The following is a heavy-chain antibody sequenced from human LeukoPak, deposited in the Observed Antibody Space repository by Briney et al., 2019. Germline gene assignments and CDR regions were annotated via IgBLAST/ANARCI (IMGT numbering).Heavy chain of an antibody. J-gene: IGHJ4*02. D-gene: IGHD6-6*01. Sequence: SGPTLVSPTQTLTLTCTFSGFSLSTSGMCVSWIRQPPGKALEWLARIDWDDDKFYSTSLKTRLTISKDTSKNQVVLTMTNMDPVDTATYYCARIGPYSSSSPYFDYWGQGTLVTVSS. CDR2: IDWDDDK. V-gene: IGHV2-70*17. CDR3: ARIGPYSSSSPYFDY. CDR1: GFSLSTSGMC.